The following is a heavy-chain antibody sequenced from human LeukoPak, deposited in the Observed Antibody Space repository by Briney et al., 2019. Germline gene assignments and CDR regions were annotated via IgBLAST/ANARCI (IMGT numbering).Heavy chain of an antibody. CDR3: ARDQAGFWFDP. J-gene: IGHJ5*02. Sequence: SETLSLTCTVSGGSISTYDWSWIRQPAGKGLEWIGRIYTSGSTNYNPSLKSRVTMSVDTSKNQFSLKLSSVTAADTAVYYCARDQAGFWFDPWRQGTLVTVSS. V-gene: IGHV4-4*07. D-gene: IGHD6-25*01. CDR2: IYTSGST. CDR1: GGSISTYD.